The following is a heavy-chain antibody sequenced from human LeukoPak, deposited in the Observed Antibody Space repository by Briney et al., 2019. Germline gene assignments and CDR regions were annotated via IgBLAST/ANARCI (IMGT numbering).Heavy chain of an antibody. CDR3: ARSSGYSYGPGGDAFDI. D-gene: IGHD5-18*01. Sequence: NPGGSLRLSCAASGFTFSSYAMSWVRQAPGKGLERVSAISGSGGSTYYADSVKGRFTISRDNSKNTLYLQMNSLRAEDTAVYYCARSSGYSYGPGGDAFDIWGQGTMVTVSS. CDR2: ISGSGGST. J-gene: IGHJ3*02. V-gene: IGHV3-23*01. CDR1: GFTFSSYA.